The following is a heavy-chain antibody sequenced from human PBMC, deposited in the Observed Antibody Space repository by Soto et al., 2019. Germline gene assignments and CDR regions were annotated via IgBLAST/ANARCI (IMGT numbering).Heavy chain of an antibody. J-gene: IGHJ6*02. D-gene: IGHD6-13*01. CDR3: ARAAAAGSGRRMDV. Sequence: QVQLVQSGAEVKKPGASVKVSCKASGYTFTSYYVHWVRQAPGQGLEWLGVINPSGGNTSCAQNCQGRLTMTRYTPTSTVYMDLSSLSSEDTAMYYCARAAAAGSGRRMDVWGQGTTVTVSS. V-gene: IGHV1-46*01. CDR2: INPSGGNT. CDR1: GYTFTSYY.